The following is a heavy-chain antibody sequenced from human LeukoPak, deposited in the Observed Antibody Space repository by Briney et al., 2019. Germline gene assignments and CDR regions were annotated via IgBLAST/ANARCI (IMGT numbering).Heavy chain of an antibody. CDR2: INPTSVGR. Sequence: ASVKVSCKASGYTFTNYFVYWVRQAPGQGLEWIGIINPTSVGREYAQEFQGRITMTRDTSTSTVYMELNSLRSDDTAVYYCARMGRGDQDWYFDLWGRGTLITVSS. CDR1: GYTFTNYF. J-gene: IGHJ2*01. D-gene: IGHD4-17*01. V-gene: IGHV1-46*01. CDR3: ARMGRGDQDWYFDL.